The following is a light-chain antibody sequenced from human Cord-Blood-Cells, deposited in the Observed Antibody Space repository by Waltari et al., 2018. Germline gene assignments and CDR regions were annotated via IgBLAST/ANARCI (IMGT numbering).Light chain of an antibody. Sequence: QSALTQPPSASGSPGQSVTISCTGTSSDVGGYNYVSWYQQHPGKAPKLMIYEVSKRPSGVPYRFSGSKSGNTASLTVSGLQAEDDAEYYCSSYAGSNNLVFGGGTKLTVL. CDR1: SSDVGGYNY. CDR3: SSYAGSNNLV. V-gene: IGLV2-8*01. J-gene: IGLJ2*01. CDR2: EVS.